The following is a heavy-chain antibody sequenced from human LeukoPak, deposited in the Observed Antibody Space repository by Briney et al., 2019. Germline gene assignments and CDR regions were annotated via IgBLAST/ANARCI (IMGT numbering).Heavy chain of an antibody. J-gene: IGHJ5*02. CDR2: ISGSGGST. CDR3: AKDLYSGYDSNWFDP. CDR1: GFTFSDYY. Sequence: GGSLRLSCAASGFTFSDYYMSWIRQAPGKGLEWVSAISGSGGSTYYADSVKGRFTISRDNSKNTLYLQMNSLSAEDTAVYYCAKDLYSGYDSNWFDPWGQGTLVTVSS. D-gene: IGHD5-12*01. V-gene: IGHV3-23*01.